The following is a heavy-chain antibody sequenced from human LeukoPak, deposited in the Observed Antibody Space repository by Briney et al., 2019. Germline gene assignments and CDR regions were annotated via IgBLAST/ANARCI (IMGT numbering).Heavy chain of an antibody. D-gene: IGHD5-12*01. V-gene: IGHV1-69*05. Sequence: ASVKVSCKASGDTLSSDAVNWVRQAPGQGLEWMGGIIPMFGTTVFAQKFQGRLTISRDDSTCTGYMELTSLKSEDTAVYYCATLAYSGFGPRSDSDYWGQGTLVTVSS. CDR2: IIPMFGTT. CDR1: GDTLSSDA. CDR3: ATLAYSGFGPRSDSDY. J-gene: IGHJ4*02.